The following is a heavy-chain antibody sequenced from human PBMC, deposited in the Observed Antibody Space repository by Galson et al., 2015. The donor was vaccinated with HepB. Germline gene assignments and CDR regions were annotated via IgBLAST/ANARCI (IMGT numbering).Heavy chain of an antibody. Sequence: QSGAEVKKPGESLKISCTGSGYSFVNYWIGWVRQKPGKGLEWMGIIYPGNSDTRYSPSFQGQVTISADKSISTAYLQWSSLKASDTAIYYCARHETSDFGSSWYGFIAVWGKGTTVTVSS. D-gene: IGHD6-13*01. CDR1: GYSFVNYW. CDR3: ARHETSDFGSSWYGFIAV. V-gene: IGHV5-51*01. CDR2: IYPGNSDT. J-gene: IGHJ6*04.